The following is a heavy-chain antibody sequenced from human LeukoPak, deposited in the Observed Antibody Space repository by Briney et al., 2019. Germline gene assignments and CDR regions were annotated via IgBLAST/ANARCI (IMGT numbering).Heavy chain of an antibody. CDR3: ARHAAGGNYGLHFDY. D-gene: IGHD3-10*01. Sequence: SETLSLTCTVSGGSISSSSYYWGWIRQPPGEGLQWIGSIYYSGRTYYKPSLKSRVTISADTSKNQFSLKLSSVTAADTAVYYCARHAAGGNYGLHFDYWGQGTLVTVSS. CDR2: IYYSGRT. V-gene: IGHV4-39*01. J-gene: IGHJ4*02. CDR1: GGSISSSSYY.